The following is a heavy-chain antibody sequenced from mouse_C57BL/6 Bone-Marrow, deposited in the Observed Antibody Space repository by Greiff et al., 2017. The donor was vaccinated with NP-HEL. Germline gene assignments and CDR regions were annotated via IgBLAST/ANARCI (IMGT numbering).Heavy chain of an antibody. Sequence: QVQLKQSGAELVMPGASVKLSCKASGYTFTSYWMHWVKQRPGQGLEWIGEIDPSDSYTNYNQKFKGKSTLTVDKSSSTAYMQLSSLTSEDSAVYYCARGGGIKDYWGQGTTLTVSS. CDR2: IDPSDSYT. D-gene: IGHD1-1*02. J-gene: IGHJ2*01. CDR1: GYTFTSYW. CDR3: ARGGGIKDY. V-gene: IGHV1-69*01.